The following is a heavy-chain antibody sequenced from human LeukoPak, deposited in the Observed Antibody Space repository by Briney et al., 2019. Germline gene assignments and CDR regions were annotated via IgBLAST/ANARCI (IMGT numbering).Heavy chain of an antibody. CDR2: ISAYNGNT. D-gene: IGHD2-15*01. Sequence: GAPVKVSCKASGYTFTSYGISWVRQAPGQGLEWMGWISAYNGNTNYAQKLQGRVTMTTDTSTSTAYMELRSLRSDDTAVYYCARDVPCSGGSCRYSFYYYYGMDVWGQGTTVTVSS. CDR3: ARDVPCSGGSCRYSFYYYYGMDV. V-gene: IGHV1-18*01. CDR1: GYTFTSYG. J-gene: IGHJ6*02.